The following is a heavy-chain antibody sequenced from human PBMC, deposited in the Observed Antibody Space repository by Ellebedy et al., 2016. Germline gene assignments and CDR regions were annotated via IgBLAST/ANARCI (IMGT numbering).Heavy chain of an antibody. D-gene: IGHD6-19*01. J-gene: IGHJ4*02. CDR1: GFTINPYS. V-gene: IGHV3-7*01. CDR3: ARDLKWLAY. Sequence: GGSLRLSCAASGFTINPYSMTWVRQAPGKGLEWVATIKRDGDDEYYVDSVKGRFTVSRDNAKNSVYLQMNSLRAEDTAVYYCARDLKWLAYWGQGTLVTVSS. CDR2: IKRDGDDE.